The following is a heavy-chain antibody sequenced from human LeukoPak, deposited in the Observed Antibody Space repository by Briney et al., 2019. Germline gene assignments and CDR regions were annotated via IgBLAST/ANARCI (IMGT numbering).Heavy chain of an antibody. Sequence: GASVKVSCKASGYTFTSYYIHWVRQAPGQGLEWVGVIHPPDGSTTYAQKFQGRITMTRDMSTTTVYMELSSLRSEDTAVYYCASRPISGGGYEINYYYYYMDVWGKGTTVTVSS. CDR3: ASRPISGGGYEINYYYYYMDV. J-gene: IGHJ6*03. CDR1: GYTFTSYY. CDR2: IHPPDGST. D-gene: IGHD5-12*01. V-gene: IGHV1-46*01.